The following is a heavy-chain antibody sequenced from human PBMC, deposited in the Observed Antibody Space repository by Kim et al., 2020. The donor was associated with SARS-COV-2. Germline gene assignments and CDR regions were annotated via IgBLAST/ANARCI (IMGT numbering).Heavy chain of an antibody. D-gene: IGHD1-26*01. V-gene: IGHV4-34*01. CDR2: INHSGST. J-gene: IGHJ4*02. CDR1: GGSFSGYY. Sequence: SETLSLTCAVYGGSFSGYYWSWIRQPPGKGLEWIGEINHSGSTNYNPSLKSRVTISVDTSKNQFSLKLSSVTAADTAVYYCASRTIIVGATWRFYWGQGTLVTVSS. CDR3: ASRTIIVGATWRFY.